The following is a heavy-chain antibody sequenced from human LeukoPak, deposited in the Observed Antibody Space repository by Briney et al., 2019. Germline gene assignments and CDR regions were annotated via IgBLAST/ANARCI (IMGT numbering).Heavy chain of an antibody. V-gene: IGHV5-51*01. CDR1: GYSFTNYW. D-gene: IGHD5-18*01. CDR2: IDPSDSDT. J-gene: IGHJ4*02. Sequence: GESLKISCKASGYSFTNYWIGWVRQMPVKGLEWMGIIDPSDSDTRYTPSFQGQVTISADKSLTTAYLQWNSLKASDTAMYYCARQTAMGRSGDFWGQGTLVTVSS. CDR3: ARQTAMGRSGDF.